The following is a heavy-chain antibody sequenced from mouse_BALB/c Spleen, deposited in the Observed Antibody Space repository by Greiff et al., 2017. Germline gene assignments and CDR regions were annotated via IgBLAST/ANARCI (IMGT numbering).Heavy chain of an antibody. Sequence: QVQLKQSGAELVKPGASVKLSCKASGYTFTSYYMYWVKQRPGQGLEWIGEINPSNGGTNFNEKFKSKATLTVDKSSSTAYMQLSSLTSEDSAVYYCTRSGPNFDYWGQGTTLTVSS. D-gene: IGHD4-1*01. CDR1: GYTFTSYY. CDR3: TRSGPNFDY. J-gene: IGHJ2*01. CDR2: INPSNGGT. V-gene: IGHV1S81*02.